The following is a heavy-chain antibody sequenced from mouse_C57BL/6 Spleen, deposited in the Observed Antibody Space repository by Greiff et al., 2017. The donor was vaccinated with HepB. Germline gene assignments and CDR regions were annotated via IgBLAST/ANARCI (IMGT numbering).Heavy chain of an antibody. J-gene: IGHJ3*01. V-gene: IGHV5-9-1*02. CDR1: GFTFSSYA. CDR2: ISSGGDYI. Sequence: EVKLVDSGEGLVKPGGSLKLSCAASGFTFSSYAMSWVRQTPEKRLEWVAYISSGGDYIYYADTVKGRFTISRDNARNTLYLQMSSLKSEDTAMYYCTRGGITTVVAKGFAYWGQGTLVTVSA. D-gene: IGHD1-1*01. CDR3: TRGGITTVVAKGFAY.